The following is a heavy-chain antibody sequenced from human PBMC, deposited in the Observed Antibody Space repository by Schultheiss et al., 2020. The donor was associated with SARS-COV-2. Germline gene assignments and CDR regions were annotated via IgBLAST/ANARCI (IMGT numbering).Heavy chain of an antibody. CDR3: ARYGGDYYYYYGMDV. D-gene: IGHD3-10*01. CDR2: ISAYNGNT. J-gene: IGHJ6*02. CDR1: GYTFTSYG. V-gene: IGHV1-18*01. Sequence: ASVKVSCKASGYTFTSYGISWVRQAPGQGLEWMGWISAYNGNTNYAQKLQGRVTMTTDTSTSTAYMELRSLRSDDTAVYYCARYGGDYYYYYGMDVWGQGTTVTVSS.